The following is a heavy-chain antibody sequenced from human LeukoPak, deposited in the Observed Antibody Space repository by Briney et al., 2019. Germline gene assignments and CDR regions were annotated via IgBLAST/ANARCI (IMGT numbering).Heavy chain of an antibody. Sequence: GGSLRPSCAASGFTFSSNAMSWVRQAPGKGLEWVSSIGGSGGSTYYADSVKGRFTISRDNSKNTLYLQMNSLRAKDTAVYYCAKGYCSGGRCPYYYYYMDVWGKGTTVTVSS. CDR1: GFTFSSNA. CDR2: IGGSGGST. J-gene: IGHJ6*03. V-gene: IGHV3-23*01. CDR3: AKGYCSGGRCPYYYYYMDV. D-gene: IGHD2-15*01.